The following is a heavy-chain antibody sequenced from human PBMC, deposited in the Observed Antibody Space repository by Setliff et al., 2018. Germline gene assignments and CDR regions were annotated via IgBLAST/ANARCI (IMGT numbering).Heavy chain of an antibody. CDR2: INHSGST. V-gene: IGHV4-34*01. J-gene: IGHJ3*02. CDR3: ARLSRMTTKRDNASDI. D-gene: IGHD4-17*01. CDR1: GGSFSGYY. Sequence: SETLSLTCAVYGGSFSGYYWSWIRQPPGKGLEWIGEINHSGSTNYNPSLKSRVTISVDTSKNQFSLKLSSVTAADTAVYYCARLSRMTTKRDNASDIWGQGTMVTVSS.